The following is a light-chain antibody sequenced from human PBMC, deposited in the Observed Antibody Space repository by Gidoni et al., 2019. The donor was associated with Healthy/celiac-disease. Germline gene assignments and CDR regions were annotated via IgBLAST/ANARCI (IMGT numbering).Light chain of an antibody. V-gene: IGKV2-28*01. CDR1: QSLLLSNGSNY. Sequence: DIVMTQSPLPLPVTPGEPASISCRSSQSLLLSNGSNYLDWYLQKPGQSQQLLISLGSNRASWVPDRFSGSGSGTDFTLKISRVEAEDVGVYYCMQALQTPEFTFGPGTKVDIK. CDR3: MQALQTPEFT. J-gene: IGKJ3*01. CDR2: LGS.